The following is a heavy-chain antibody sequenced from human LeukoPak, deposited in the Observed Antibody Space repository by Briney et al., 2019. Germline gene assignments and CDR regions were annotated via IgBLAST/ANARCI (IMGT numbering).Heavy chain of an antibody. D-gene: IGHD3-3*01. CDR2: IYYSGST. CDR3: ARHVLSGYLNYWYFDL. V-gene: IGHV4-39*01. CDR1: GGSISSSSYY. Sequence: PSETLSLTCTASGGSISSSSYYWGWIRQPPGRGLEWIGSIYYSGSTYYNPSLKSRVTISVDTSKNQFSLKLSSVTAADTAVYYCARHVLSGYLNYWYFDLWGRGTLVTVSS. J-gene: IGHJ2*01.